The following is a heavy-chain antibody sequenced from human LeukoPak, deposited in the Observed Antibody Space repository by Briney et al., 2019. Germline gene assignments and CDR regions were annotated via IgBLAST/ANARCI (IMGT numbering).Heavy chain of an antibody. J-gene: IGHJ6*03. CDR1: GGSISSSSYY. V-gene: IGHV4-39*01. D-gene: IGHD6-13*01. CDR3: ARQLGQQLVLGSYYYMDV. CDR2: IYYSGST. Sequence: PSETLSLTCTVSGGSISSSSYYWGWIRQPPGKGLEWIGSIYYSGSTYYNPSLKSRVTISVDTSKNQFSLKLNSVTAADTAVYYCARQLGQQLVLGSYYYMDVWGKGTTVTVSS.